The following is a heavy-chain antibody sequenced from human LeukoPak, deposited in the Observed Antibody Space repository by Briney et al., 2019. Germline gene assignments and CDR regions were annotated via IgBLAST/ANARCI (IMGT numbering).Heavy chain of an antibody. Sequence: ASVKVSCKASGYTFTGYYMHWVRQAPGQGLEWMGWINPNSGGTNYAQKFQGRVTMTRDTSISTAYMELSRLRSDDTAVYYCARDVFSQLRYFDWLLFYWGQGTLVTVSS. CDR3: ARDVFSQLRYFDWLLFY. CDR2: INPNSGGT. V-gene: IGHV1-2*02. D-gene: IGHD3-9*01. CDR1: GYTFTGYY. J-gene: IGHJ4*02.